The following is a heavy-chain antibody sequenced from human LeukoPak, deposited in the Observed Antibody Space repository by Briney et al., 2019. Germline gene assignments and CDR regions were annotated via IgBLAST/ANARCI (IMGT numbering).Heavy chain of an antibody. D-gene: IGHD6-19*01. CDR1: GGTFSSYA. CDR3: ATGGSGWYWGLDI. J-gene: IGHJ3*02. Sequence: ASVKVSCKASGGTFSSYAISWVRQAPGQGLEWMGGIIPIFGTANYAKKFQGRVTITADESTSTAYMELSSLRSEDTAVYYCATGGSGWYWGLDIWGQGTMVTVSS. V-gene: IGHV1-69*01. CDR2: IIPIFGTA.